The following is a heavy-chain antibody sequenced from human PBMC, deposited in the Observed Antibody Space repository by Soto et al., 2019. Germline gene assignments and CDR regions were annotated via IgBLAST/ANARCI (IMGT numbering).Heavy chain of an antibody. CDR3: ARMVVTAIPPYYFYGMDV. CDR2: SYYSGST. J-gene: IGHJ6*02. D-gene: IGHD2-21*02. CDR1: GGSISSYY. V-gene: IGHV4-59*01. Sequence: PSETLSLTCTVSGGSISSYYWSWIRQPPGKGLEWIGYSYYSGSTNYNPSLKSRVTISVDTSKNQFSLKLSSVTAADTAVYYCARMVVTAIPPYYFYGMDVWGQGTTVTVSS.